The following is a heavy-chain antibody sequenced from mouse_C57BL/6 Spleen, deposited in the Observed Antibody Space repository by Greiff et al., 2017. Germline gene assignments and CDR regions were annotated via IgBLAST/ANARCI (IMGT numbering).Heavy chain of an antibody. Sequence: EVKLVESGGGLVKPGGSLKLSCAASGFTFSDYGMHWVRQAPEKGLEWVAYISSGSSTIYYADTVKGRFTISRDNAKNTLFLQMTSLRSEDTAMYYCARGYYGTFDVWGRGTTVTVSS. J-gene: IGHJ1*03. CDR2: ISSGSSTI. CDR1: GFTFSDYG. V-gene: IGHV5-17*01. D-gene: IGHD1-1*01. CDR3: ARGYYGTFDV.